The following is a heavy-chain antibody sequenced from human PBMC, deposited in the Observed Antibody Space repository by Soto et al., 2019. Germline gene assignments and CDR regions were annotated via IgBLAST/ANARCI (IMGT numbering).Heavy chain of an antibody. Sequence: QVQLQESGPGLVKPSQTLSLTCTVSGGSISSGDYYWSWIRQPPGKGLGWIGYIYYSGSTYYNPSLKSRVTISVDTSKNQFSLKLSSVTAADTAVYYCARDRSEDYYDSSGYYYVNNYFDYWGQGTLVTVSS. CDR2: IYYSGST. CDR3: ARDRSEDYYDSSGYYYVNNYFDY. D-gene: IGHD3-22*01. J-gene: IGHJ4*02. CDR1: GGSISSGDYY. V-gene: IGHV4-30-4*01.